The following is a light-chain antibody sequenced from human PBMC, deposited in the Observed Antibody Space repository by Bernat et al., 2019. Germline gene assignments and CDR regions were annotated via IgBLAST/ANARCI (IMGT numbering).Light chain of an antibody. Sequence: EIVSTQSPGTLSLSPGERATLPCRASQTVSSSSLAWYQQKPGQAPRLLIYAVSSRAAGIPDRFSASGAGADFSLSISRLEPEDSAVYYCQQYGSSPPLNFGGGTKVEI. CDR2: AVS. J-gene: IGKJ4*01. CDR1: QTVSSSS. V-gene: IGKV3-20*01. CDR3: QQYGSSPPLN.